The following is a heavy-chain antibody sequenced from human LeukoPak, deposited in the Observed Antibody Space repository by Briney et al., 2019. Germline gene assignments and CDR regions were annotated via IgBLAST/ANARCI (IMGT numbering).Heavy chain of an antibody. J-gene: IGHJ6*03. CDR3: ARGPPRHYYYYYYMDV. Sequence: PSETLSLTCAVYGGSFSGYYWSWIRQPPGKGLEWIGEINHSGSTNYNRSLKSRVTISVDTSKNQFSLKLSSVTAADTAVYYCARGPPRHYYYYYYMDVWGKGTTVTVSS. V-gene: IGHV4-34*01. CDR2: INHSGST. CDR1: GGSFSGYY.